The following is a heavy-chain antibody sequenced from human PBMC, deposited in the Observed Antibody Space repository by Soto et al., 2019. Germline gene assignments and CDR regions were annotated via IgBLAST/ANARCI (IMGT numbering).Heavy chain of an antibody. V-gene: IGHV3-30*18. Sequence: GGSLRLSCAASGFTFSSYGMHWVRQAPGKGLEWVAVIAYDGSNKYYADAGKGRFTISRDNSKNTLYLQMNSLRAEDTAVYYCAKRAGTVVVITPYYFDYWGQGTLVTV. CDR1: GFTFSSYG. CDR2: IAYDGSNK. J-gene: IGHJ4*02. CDR3: AKRAGTVVVITPYYFDY. D-gene: IGHD3-22*01.